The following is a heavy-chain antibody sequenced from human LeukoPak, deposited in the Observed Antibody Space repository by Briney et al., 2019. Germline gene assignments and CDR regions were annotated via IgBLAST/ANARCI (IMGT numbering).Heavy chain of an antibody. V-gene: IGHV3-74*01. CDR2: MNTDGSTT. D-gene: IGHD6-13*01. CDR3: GSAAAPPGHFQH. J-gene: IGHJ1*01. CDR1: GFTFSSYW. Sequence: GGSLRLSCAASGFTFSSYWMHWVRQVPGKWLVWVSHMNTDGSTTSYADSVKGRFTISRDNAKNTLYLQMNSLRAEDTAVYYCGSAAAPPGHFQHWGQGTLVTVSS.